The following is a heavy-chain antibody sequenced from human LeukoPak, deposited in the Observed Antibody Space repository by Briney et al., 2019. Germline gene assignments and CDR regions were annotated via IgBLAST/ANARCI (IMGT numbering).Heavy chain of an antibody. CDR1: GFTVSSNY. D-gene: IGHD5-12*01. V-gene: IGHV3-53*01. CDR2: IYSGGST. Sequence: PGGSLRLSCAASGFTVSSNYMSWVRQAPGKGLEWVSVIYSGGSTYYADSVKGRFTIPRDNSKNTLYLQMNSLRAEDTAVYYCARYSGYDSTFDYWGQGTLVTVSS. J-gene: IGHJ4*02. CDR3: ARYSGYDSTFDY.